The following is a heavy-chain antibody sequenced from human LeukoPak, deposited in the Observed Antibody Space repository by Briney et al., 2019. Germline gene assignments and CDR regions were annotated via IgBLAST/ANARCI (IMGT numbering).Heavy chain of an antibody. D-gene: IGHD3-22*01. Sequence: GGSLRLSCAASGFTFSSYWMNWARQAPGKGLEWVAIISYDGSNKYYADSVKGRFTISRDNSKNTLYLQMNSLRAEDTAVYYCAKDRGSGTDSSRYYFDYWGQGTLVTVSS. CDR2: ISYDGSNK. V-gene: IGHV3-30*18. CDR3: AKDRGSGTDSSRYYFDY. CDR1: GFTFSSYW. J-gene: IGHJ4*02.